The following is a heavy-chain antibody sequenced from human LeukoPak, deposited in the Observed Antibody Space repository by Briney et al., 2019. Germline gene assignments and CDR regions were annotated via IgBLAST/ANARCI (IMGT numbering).Heavy chain of an antibody. CDR3: ARCPEAYYDYVWRSYRYTVQGKDY. V-gene: IGHV4-38-2*01. CDR2: IYHSGST. Sequence: SETLSLTCAVSGYSISSGYYWGWIRQPPGKWLEWIGSIYHSGSTYYNPSLKSRVTISVDTSKNQFSLKLSPVTAADTAVYYCARCPEAYYDYVWRSYRYTVQGKDYWGQGTLVTVSS. J-gene: IGHJ4*02. D-gene: IGHD3-16*02. CDR1: GYSISSGYY.